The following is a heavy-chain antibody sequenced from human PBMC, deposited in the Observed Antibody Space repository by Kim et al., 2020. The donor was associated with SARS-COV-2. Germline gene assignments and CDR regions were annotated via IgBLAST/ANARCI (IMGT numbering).Heavy chain of an antibody. CDR2: TYYRSKWYN. CDR3: ARVKYDSSWHAGGLDY. J-gene: IGHJ4*02. V-gene: IGHV6-1*01. Sequence: SQTLSLTCVISGDSVSSNNAAWNWIRQSPSRGLEWLGRTYYRSKWYNDYAVSVKSRININPDTSKNQFSLQLNSVTPEDTAVYYCARVKYDSSWHAGGLDYWGQGTPVTVSS. D-gene: IGHD6-13*01. CDR1: GDSVSSNNAA.